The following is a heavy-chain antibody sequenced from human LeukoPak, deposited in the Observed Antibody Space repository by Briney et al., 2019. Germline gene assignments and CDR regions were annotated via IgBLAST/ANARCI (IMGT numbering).Heavy chain of an antibody. D-gene: IGHD3-22*01. CDR1: AFTFSNYW. CDR3: ARHVVAVGFDY. V-gene: IGHV3-21*01. J-gene: IGHJ4*02. Sequence: ARSLRLSCAASAFTFSNYWMTCVRQAPGKGLEWVSSITSSSSYIYYADSVKGRFTISRDNAKNSLYLQMNSLRAEDTAVYYCARHVVAVGFDYWGQGTLVTVSS. CDR2: ITSSSSYI.